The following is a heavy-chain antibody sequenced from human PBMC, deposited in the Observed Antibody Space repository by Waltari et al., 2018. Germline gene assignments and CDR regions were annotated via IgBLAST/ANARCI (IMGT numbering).Heavy chain of an antibody. Sequence: QEKLVESGGGVAQSGRSLKLSCEASGFSFTTYGMHWVRQAPGKGLEWVAIIWYDGSKKYYADSVKGRFDISRDNSRNTLYLQMDSLRAEDTAVYFCARDQYGESFYYAMNVWGQGTAVTVSS. D-gene: IGHD1-26*01. CDR2: IWYDGSKK. V-gene: IGHV3-33*01. J-gene: IGHJ6*02. CDR1: GFSFTTYG. CDR3: ARDQYGESFYYAMNV.